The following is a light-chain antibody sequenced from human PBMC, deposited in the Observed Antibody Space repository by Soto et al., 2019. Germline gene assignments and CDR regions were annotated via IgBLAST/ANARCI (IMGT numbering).Light chain of an antibody. Sequence: QSALTQPRSVSGSPGQSVTISCTGTSSDVGGYNYVSWYQQHPGKAPKLMIYDVSKRPSGVPDRFSGSKSGNSASLTISGLQAEDEADYPCCSYVGTSVLFGGGTQLTVL. CDR2: DVS. CDR3: CSYVGTSVL. J-gene: IGLJ2*01. V-gene: IGLV2-11*01. CDR1: SSDVGGYNY.